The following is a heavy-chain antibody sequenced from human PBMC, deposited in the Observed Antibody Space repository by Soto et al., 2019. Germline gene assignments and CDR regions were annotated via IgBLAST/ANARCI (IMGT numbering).Heavy chain of an antibody. D-gene: IGHD7-27*01. CDR1: GGSISSGGYY. Sequence: QVQLQESGPELVKPSQTLSLTCTVAGGSISSGGYYWRWIRQKTGEGLERNGYIYHSGTTYYNPSIKSRVSISPDKSKNQLTLELTSVTAAVTAAYYCTGDSLGSNTLGNNYFDYWGQGAMVSVSS. V-gene: IGHV4-31*03. CDR2: IYHSGTT. CDR3: TGDSLGSNTLGNNYFDY. J-gene: IGHJ4*02.